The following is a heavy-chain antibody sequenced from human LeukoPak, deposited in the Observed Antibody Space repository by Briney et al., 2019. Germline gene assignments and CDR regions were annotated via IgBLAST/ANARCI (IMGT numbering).Heavy chain of an antibody. D-gene: IGHD6-6*01. J-gene: IGHJ4*02. CDR2: IYSGGST. V-gene: IGHV3-53*01. CDR3: ARDQWYGSSDF. CDR1: GFTVSSNY. Sequence: GGSLRLSCAASGFTVSSNYMSWVRQAPGKGLEWVSVIYSGGSTYYADSVKGRFTISRDNAKNSLYLQMNSLRAEDTAVYYCARDQWYGSSDFWGQGTLVTVSS.